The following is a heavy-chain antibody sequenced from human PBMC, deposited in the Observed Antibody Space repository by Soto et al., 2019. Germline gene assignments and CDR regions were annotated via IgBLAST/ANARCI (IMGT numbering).Heavy chain of an antibody. J-gene: IGHJ3*02. CDR1: CGSFSRGGYS. D-gene: IGHD7-27*01. V-gene: IGHV4-30-2*02. CDR3: ARIIGEYDAFDI. Sequence: SETLSLTCAVSCGSFSRGGYSWSWLRQPPGKGLEWIGYIYHSVSTYYNPSLKSRVTISVDTSKYQFSLKLSSVTAADTAVYYCARIIGEYDAFDIWGLGTMVT. CDR2: IYHSVST.